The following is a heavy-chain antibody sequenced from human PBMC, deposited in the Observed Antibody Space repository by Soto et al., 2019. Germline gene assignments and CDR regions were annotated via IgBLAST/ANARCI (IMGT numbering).Heavy chain of an antibody. CDR3: ARDRGGRSGKDV. CDR1: GFAFSHYW. CDR2: IKEDGRER. D-gene: IGHD3-16*01. V-gene: IGHV3-7*01. J-gene: IGHJ6*04. Sequence: QVVESGGGLVQPGGSLRLSCAASGFAFSHYWMYWVRQAPGMGLEWVANIKEDGRERNYVDSVKGRFTISRDNAKNSLYLEMNSLRSEDTAVYYCARDRGGRSGKDVWGKVTTVTVSS.